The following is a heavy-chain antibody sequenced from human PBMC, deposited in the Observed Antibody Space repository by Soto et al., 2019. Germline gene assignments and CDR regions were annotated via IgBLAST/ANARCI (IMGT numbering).Heavy chain of an antibody. CDR2: ISGSGGST. CDR3: AKPYSSNYGAFDI. V-gene: IGHV3-23*01. D-gene: IGHD6-13*01. J-gene: IGHJ3*02. CDR1: GFTSSSYA. Sequence: QSGGSLRLSCAASGFTSSSYAMSWVRQAPGKGLEWVSAISGSGGSTYYADSVKGRFTISRDNSKYTLYLQMNSLRAEDTAVYYCAKPYSSNYGAFDIWGQGTMVTVSS.